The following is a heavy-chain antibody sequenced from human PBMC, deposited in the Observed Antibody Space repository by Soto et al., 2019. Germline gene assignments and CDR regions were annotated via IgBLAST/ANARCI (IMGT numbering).Heavy chain of an antibody. D-gene: IGHD2-15*01. Sequence: EVQLLESGGGLVQPGGSLRLSCAASGFTFSSYAMSWVRQAPGKGLEWVSPISGSGGSTYYADSVKGRFTISRDNSKNTLYLQMNSLRAEDTAVYYCAKDHLYCSGGSCSHHYFDYWGQGTLVTVSS. CDR2: ISGSGGST. V-gene: IGHV3-23*01. CDR1: GFTFSSYA. CDR3: AKDHLYCSGGSCSHHYFDY. J-gene: IGHJ4*02.